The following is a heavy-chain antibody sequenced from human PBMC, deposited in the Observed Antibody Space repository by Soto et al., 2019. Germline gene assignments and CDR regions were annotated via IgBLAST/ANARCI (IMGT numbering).Heavy chain of an antibody. J-gene: IGHJ4*02. CDR3: ARLDGIAGLDY. D-gene: IGHD2-21*01. CDR1: GGSIVSSSCN. V-gene: IGHV4-39*01. Sequence: SETLAHTCSVSGGSIVSSSCNLGWIRQPPGKGLEWIGSIYYSGNTNYNPSLKSRVTISVDTSKNQFSLKLSSVTAADTAVYYCARLDGIAGLDYWGQGTLVTVSS. CDR2: IYYSGNT.